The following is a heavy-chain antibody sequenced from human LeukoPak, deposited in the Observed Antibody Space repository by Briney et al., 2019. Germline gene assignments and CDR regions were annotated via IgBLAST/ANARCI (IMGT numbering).Heavy chain of an antibody. D-gene: IGHD2-15*01. CDR3: ARSAVVVAAYFDY. CDR2: IYPGDSDT. Sequence: GESLKISCKGSGYTFTSYWIGWVRQMPGKGLEWMGIIYPGDSDTRYSPSFQGQVTISADKSISTAYLQWSSLKASDTAMYYCARSAVVVAAYFDYWGQGTLVTVSS. V-gene: IGHV5-51*01. CDR1: GYTFTSYW. J-gene: IGHJ4*02.